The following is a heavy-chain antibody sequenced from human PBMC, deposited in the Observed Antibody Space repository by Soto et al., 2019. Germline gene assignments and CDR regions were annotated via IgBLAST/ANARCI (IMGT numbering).Heavy chain of an antibody. J-gene: IGHJ5*02. CDR3: AKASSSHLRPWFDP. CDR1: GLTFSSYW. D-gene: IGHD6-13*01. Sequence: GGSLRLSCXASGLTFSSYWVHWVRQAPGKGLQWVSGISGTSGSTGYADSVKGRFTISRDNSKNTLYLQMNSLRAEDTAVYYCAKASSSHLRPWFDPWGQGTLVTVSS. V-gene: IGHV3-23*01. CDR2: ISGTSGST.